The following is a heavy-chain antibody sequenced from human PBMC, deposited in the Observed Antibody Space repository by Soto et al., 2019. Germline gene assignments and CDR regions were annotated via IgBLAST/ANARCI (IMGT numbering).Heavy chain of an antibody. CDR3: ARGALDGYDSIYYYYYYMDV. Sequence: PGGSLRLSCAASGFTFSSYWMSWVRQAPGKGLEWVANIKQDGSEKYYVDSVKGRFTISRDNAKNSLYLQMNSLRAEDTAVYYCARGALDGYDSIYYYYYYMDVWGKGT. V-gene: IGHV3-7*01. D-gene: IGHD5-12*01. CDR1: GFTFSSYW. J-gene: IGHJ6*03. CDR2: IKQDGSEK.